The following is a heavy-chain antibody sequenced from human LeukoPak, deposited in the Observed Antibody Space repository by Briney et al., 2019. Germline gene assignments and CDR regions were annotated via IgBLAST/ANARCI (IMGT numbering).Heavy chain of an antibody. CDR3: AKGLRYPDY. CDR2: ISGSGSTT. V-gene: IGHV3-23*01. J-gene: IGHJ4*02. D-gene: IGHD4-17*01. Sequence: TGGSLRLSCAASGFSFSSYAMTWVRQAPGKGLEWVSTISGSGSTTYYADSVKGRLTISRDNSKNTLYLQMNSLRAEDTALYYCAKGLRYPDYWGQGTLVTVSS. CDR1: GFSFSSYA.